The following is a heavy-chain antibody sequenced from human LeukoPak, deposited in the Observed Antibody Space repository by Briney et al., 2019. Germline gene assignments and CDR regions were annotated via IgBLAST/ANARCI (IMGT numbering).Heavy chain of an antibody. CDR3: ARRGGSGSYYSIGY. D-gene: IGHD3-10*01. V-gene: IGHV4-31*03. CDR1: GGSISSGGYY. CDR2: IYYSGST. J-gene: IGHJ4*02. Sequence: TSETLSLTCTVSGGSISSGGYYWSWIRQHPGKGLEWIGYIYYSGSTYYNPSLKSRVTISVDTSKNQFSLKLSSATAADTAVYYCARRGGSGSYYSIGYWGQGTPVTVSS.